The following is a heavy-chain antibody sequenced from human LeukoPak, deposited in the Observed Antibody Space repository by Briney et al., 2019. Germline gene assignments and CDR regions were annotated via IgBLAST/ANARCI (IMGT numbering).Heavy chain of an antibody. CDR2: ITSSSGYI. Sequence: PGGSLRLSCAASGFTFSSYGMHWVRQAPGKGLEWVSSITSSSGYIYYADSVKGRFTISRDNAKKSLYLQMNSLRAEDTAVYYCAREIVTSTSFDYWGQGTLVAVSS. CDR1: GFTFSSYG. D-gene: IGHD5-12*01. CDR3: AREIVTSTSFDY. V-gene: IGHV3-21*01. J-gene: IGHJ4*02.